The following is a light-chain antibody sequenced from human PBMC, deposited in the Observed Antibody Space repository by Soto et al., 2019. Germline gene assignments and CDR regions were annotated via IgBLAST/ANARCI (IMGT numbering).Light chain of an antibody. J-gene: IGKJ3*01. CDR2: GAS. CDR1: QSSSSNY. V-gene: IGKV3-20*01. Sequence: EIVWTQSPGTLSFSAGERATLSCRASQSSSSNYLAWYQQKPGQAPRLVSFGASSRATGIRERLSDSGSGTDFTLTISRRESEDFAVYYWQQYGRSPREFTFGPGTKVDIK. CDR3: QQYGRSPREFT.